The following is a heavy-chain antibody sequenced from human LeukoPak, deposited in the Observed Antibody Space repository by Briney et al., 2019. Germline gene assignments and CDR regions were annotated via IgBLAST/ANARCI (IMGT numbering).Heavy chain of an antibody. Sequence: GGSLRLSCAASGFTFSSYAMSWVRQAPGKGLEWVSAISGSGGSTYYADSVKGRFTISRDNSKNTLYLKMTSLRVEHTAVYYCAKDMAAYSSSWFDYWGQGILVTVSS. CDR3: AKDMAAYSSSWFDY. V-gene: IGHV3-23*01. CDR1: GFTFSSYA. J-gene: IGHJ5*01. D-gene: IGHD6-13*01. CDR2: ISGSGGST.